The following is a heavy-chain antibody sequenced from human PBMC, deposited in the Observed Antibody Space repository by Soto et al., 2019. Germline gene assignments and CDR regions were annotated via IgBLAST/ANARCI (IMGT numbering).Heavy chain of an antibody. CDR3: ARDKITGSFDY. CDR2: INHSGST. V-gene: IGHV4-34*01. Sequence: SETLSLTFAVYGGSFSGYYLTWIRQPPGTGLEWIGEINHSGSTNYNPSLKSRVTISVDTSKNQFSLKLTSVTAADTAVYYCARDKITGSFDYWGQGTLVTVSS. J-gene: IGHJ4*02. CDR1: GGSFSGYY. D-gene: IGHD2-8*02.